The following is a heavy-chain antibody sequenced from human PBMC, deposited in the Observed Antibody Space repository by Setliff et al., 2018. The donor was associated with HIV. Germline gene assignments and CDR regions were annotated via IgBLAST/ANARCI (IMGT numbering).Heavy chain of an antibody. J-gene: IGHJ5*01. V-gene: IGHV6-1*01. D-gene: IGHD1-26*01. CDR3: ARSGTSPIQGGTAGWMDS. CDR2: TYYKSKWFH. CDR1: AGDSVSNNKAA. Sequence: PSQTLSLTCAIAAGDSVSNNKAAWTWIRQSPSRGLEWLGRTYYKSKWFHDYEVSVDSQISITPDTAKKQFYLHLSSVTPDETAVYYCARSGTSPIQGGTAGWMDSWGLGTLVTVSS.